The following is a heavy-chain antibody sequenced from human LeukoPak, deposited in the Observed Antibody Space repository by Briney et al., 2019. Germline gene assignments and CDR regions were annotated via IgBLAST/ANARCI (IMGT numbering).Heavy chain of an antibody. CDR2: IYYSGST. J-gene: IGHJ3*02. D-gene: IGHD2-15*01. V-gene: IGHV4-59*01. CDR3: ASAATLRELDAFDI. Sequence: SETLSLTCTVSGGSISSYYWSWIRQPPGKGLEWIGYIYYSGSTNYNPSLKSRVTISVDTYKNQFSLKLSSVTAADTAVYYCASAATLRELDAFDIWGQGTMVTVSS. CDR1: GGSISSYY.